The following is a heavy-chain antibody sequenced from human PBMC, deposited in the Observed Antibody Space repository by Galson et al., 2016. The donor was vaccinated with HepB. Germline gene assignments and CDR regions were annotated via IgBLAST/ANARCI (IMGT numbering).Heavy chain of an antibody. D-gene: IGHD6-25*01. V-gene: IGHV3-33*01. J-gene: IGHJ6*02. CDR3: ARNLRPPGYYGMDV. Sequence: SLRLSCAASEFTFSSYGMHWVRQAPGKGLEWVAVIWYDGSNKYYADSVKGRFTISRDNSKNTLYLQMNSLRAEDTAVYYCARNLRPPGYYGMDVWGQGSLVTVSS. CDR1: EFTFSSYG. CDR2: IWYDGSNK.